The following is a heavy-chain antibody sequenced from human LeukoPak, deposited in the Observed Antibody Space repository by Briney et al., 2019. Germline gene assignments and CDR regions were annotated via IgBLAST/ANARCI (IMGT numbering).Heavy chain of an antibody. CDR2: ISYDGRNQ. V-gene: IGHV3-30*03. CDR1: GFIFSSYG. Sequence: PGGSLRLSCEASGFIFSSYGFHWVRQAPGKGLEWVTLISYDGRNQYYGQSVKGRFTISRDNSKNTLYLQMNSLRAEDTALYYCARRLRFGDYLPDFWGQGTLVSVSS. D-gene: IGHD4-17*01. J-gene: IGHJ4*02. CDR3: ARRLRFGDYLPDF.